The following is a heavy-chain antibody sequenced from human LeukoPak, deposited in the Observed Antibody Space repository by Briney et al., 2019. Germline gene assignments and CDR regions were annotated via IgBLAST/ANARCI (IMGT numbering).Heavy chain of an antibody. CDR3: ASSKDYGDSPFDY. V-gene: IGHV4-39*07. Sequence: KPSETLSLTCTVSGGSISSSSYYWGWIRQPPGKGLEWIGSIYYSGSTYYNPSLKSRVTISVDRSKNQFSLKLSSVTAADTAVYYCASSKDYGDSPFDYWGQGTLVTVSS. D-gene: IGHD4-17*01. J-gene: IGHJ4*02. CDR1: GGSISSSSYY. CDR2: IYYSGST.